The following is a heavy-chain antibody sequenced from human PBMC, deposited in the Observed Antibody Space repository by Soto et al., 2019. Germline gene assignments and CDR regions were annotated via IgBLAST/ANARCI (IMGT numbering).Heavy chain of an antibody. CDR3: AKERRGAYCRGGTCYSPDS. V-gene: IGHV3-23*01. J-gene: IGHJ4*02. CDR1: GFTFSSYV. Sequence: EVQLWESGGGLVQPGGSLRLSCAVSGFTFSSYVMTWVRQAPGKGLEWVSAISGTGGTYYADSVKGRFTISRDNSKNALYLQMNSLRDEDTAVYYWAKERRGAYCRGGTCYSPDSWGQGTLVIGSS. D-gene: IGHD2-15*01. CDR2: ISGTGGT.